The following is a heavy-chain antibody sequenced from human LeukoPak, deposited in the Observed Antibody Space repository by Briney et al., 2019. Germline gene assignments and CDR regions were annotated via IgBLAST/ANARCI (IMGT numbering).Heavy chain of an antibody. CDR1: GFTFSSYE. D-gene: IGHD4-17*01. V-gene: IGHV3-48*03. J-gene: IGHJ3*02. CDR2: IGSSGTPI. Sequence: PGGSLRLSCAASGFTFSSYEMNWVRQAPGKGLEWVSYIGSSGTPIYYADSVKGRFTVSRDNAKNSLYLQMNSLRAEDTAVYYCARVAYGDYSSAFDIWGQGTMVTASS. CDR3: ARVAYGDYSSAFDI.